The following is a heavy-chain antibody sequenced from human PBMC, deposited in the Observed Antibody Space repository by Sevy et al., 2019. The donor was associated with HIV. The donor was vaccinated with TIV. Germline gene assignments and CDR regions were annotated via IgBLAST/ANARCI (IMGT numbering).Heavy chain of an antibody. CDR3: ARSTQGAGRNNWFDP. V-gene: IGHV1-18*01. D-gene: IGHD6-19*01. Sequence: ASVKVSCKASGYTFTTYGITWVRQAPGQGLEWMGWISTYNTMRNSAQKLQDRVTMTTDTSTSTAYMELRSLTSDDTAVYYCARSTQGAGRNNWFDPWGQGTLVTVSS. CDR2: ISTYNTMR. CDR1: GYTFTTYG. J-gene: IGHJ5*02.